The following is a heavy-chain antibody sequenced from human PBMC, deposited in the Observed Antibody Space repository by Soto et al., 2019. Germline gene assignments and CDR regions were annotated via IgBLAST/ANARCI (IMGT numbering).Heavy chain of an antibody. CDR2: IYYSGTT. D-gene: IGHD1-7*01. CDR1: GASISTSSYY. Sequence: SETLSLTCTVSGASISTSSYYWAWIRQPPGKGLEWIGSIYYSGTTHHNPSLQSRVTMSIDTSKNQFSLRLNSVTESVTAADTAVYYCARNTPPPNWNSRGPFDYWGQGILVTVSS. V-gene: IGHV4-39*01. J-gene: IGHJ4*02. CDR3: ARNTPPPNWNSRGPFDY.